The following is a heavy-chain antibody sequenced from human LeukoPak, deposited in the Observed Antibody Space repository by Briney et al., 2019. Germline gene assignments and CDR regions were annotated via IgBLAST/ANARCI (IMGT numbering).Heavy chain of an antibody. Sequence: TGGSLRLSCAASGFPFSSYAVNWVRQAPGKGLEWVSVISGSGDRAYYGDTVKGRFSISRDNSKNTVYLQMNSLRVEDTAIYYCAKGSSSWYVAGWFDSWGQGTLVTVSS. CDR1: GFPFSSYA. V-gene: IGHV3-23*01. CDR2: ISGSGDRA. D-gene: IGHD6-13*01. J-gene: IGHJ5*01. CDR3: AKGSSSWYVAGWFDS.